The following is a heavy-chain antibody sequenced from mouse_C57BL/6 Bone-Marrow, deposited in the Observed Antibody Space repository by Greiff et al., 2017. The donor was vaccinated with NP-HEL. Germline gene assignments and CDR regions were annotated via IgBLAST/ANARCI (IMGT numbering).Heavy chain of an antibody. Sequence: EVQLQQSGPELVKPGASVKISCKASGYSFTGYYMNWVKQSPEKSLEWIGEINPSTGGTTYNQKFKAKATLTVDKSSSTAYMQLKSLTSEDSAVYYCARRGTTVPFDYWGQGTTLTVSS. J-gene: IGHJ2*01. CDR2: INPSTGGT. CDR3: ARRGTTVPFDY. V-gene: IGHV1-42*01. D-gene: IGHD1-1*01. CDR1: GYSFTGYY.